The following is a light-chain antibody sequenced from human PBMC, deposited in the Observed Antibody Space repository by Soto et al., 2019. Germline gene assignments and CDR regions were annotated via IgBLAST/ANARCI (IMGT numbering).Light chain of an antibody. V-gene: IGKV1-39*01. CDR1: QTINRY. CDR3: QQTYSSPWT. Sequence: IQMTQSPSSLSASVGDRVTITCRASQTINRYLSWYQQKPGKAPNLLISAASTLQAGVPSRFSGSESGTEFTLTISRLQPEDFATYYCQQTYSSPWTFGQGTKVEIK. J-gene: IGKJ1*01. CDR2: AAS.